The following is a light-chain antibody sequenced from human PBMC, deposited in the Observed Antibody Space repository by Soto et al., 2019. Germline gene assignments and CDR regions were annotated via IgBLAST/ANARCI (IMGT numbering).Light chain of an antibody. CDR3: AAWDDSLSGSVL. CDR1: SSNIGNNA. Sequence: QSVLTQPPSVSEAPRQRVTISCSGSSSNIGNNAVNWYQQLPGKAPKLLIYYDDLLPSGVSDRFSGSKSGTSASLAISGLQSEDEADYYCAAWDDSLSGSVLFGGGTKLTVL. V-gene: IGLV1-36*01. J-gene: IGLJ2*01. CDR2: YDD.